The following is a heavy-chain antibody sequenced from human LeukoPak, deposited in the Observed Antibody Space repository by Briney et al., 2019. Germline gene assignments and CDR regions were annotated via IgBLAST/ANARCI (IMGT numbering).Heavy chain of an antibody. CDR1: GFAFSNFA. J-gene: IGHJ5*01. CDR2: VSYEGTIK. CDR3: AREKFDS. V-gene: IGHV3-30*14. Sequence: GGSLRLSCAASGFAFSNFAMHWVRQAPGKGLEWVAVVSYEGTIKYYSDSAKGRFTISRDNSNSLISLQMNNLATEDTAVYYCAREKFDSWGQGILVIVS.